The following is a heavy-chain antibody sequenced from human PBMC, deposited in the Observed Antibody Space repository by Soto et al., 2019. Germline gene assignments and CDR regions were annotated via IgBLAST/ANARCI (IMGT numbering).Heavy chain of an antibody. D-gene: IGHD4-4*01. CDR3: ARVPTTQDYSYAMDV. Sequence: QVQLQESGPGLVKPSQTLSLTCTVSGGSISSGDYYWSWIRQPPGKGLEWIGYIYYSVSTYYDPSLTTRATMSGDTTKNQCTPKLSSVPDADTAVYYCARVPTTQDYSYAMDVWGQGTTVTVSS. CDR1: GGSISSGDYY. V-gene: IGHV4-30-4*01. CDR2: IYYSVST. J-gene: IGHJ6*02.